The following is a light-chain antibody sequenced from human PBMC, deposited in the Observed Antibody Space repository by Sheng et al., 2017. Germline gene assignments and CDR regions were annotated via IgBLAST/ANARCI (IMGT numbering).Light chain of an antibody. CDR3: QQRNNWPPIT. CDR2: GAS. J-gene: IGKJ5*01. CDR1: QSVSFN. Sequence: EIVMTQSPATLSVSPGERATLSCRASQSVSFNLAWYQQRPGQVPRLLIYGASTRVTGIPARFSGSGSGTEFTLTITSLQSEDSAVYYCQQRNNWPPITFGQGTRLEIK. V-gene: IGKV3-15*01.